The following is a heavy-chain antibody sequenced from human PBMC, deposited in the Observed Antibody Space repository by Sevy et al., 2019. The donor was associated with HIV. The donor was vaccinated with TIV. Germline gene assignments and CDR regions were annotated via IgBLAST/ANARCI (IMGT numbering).Heavy chain of an antibody. CDR1: GLSVSDNY. J-gene: IGHJ6*02. V-gene: IGHV3-66*01. CDR2: IYSDGRT. Sequence: GGSLRLSCAASGLSVSDNYMNWVRQAPGKGLELVSVIYSDGRTYYPDSVKGRFSISRDNSKNTLYLPMKGLRPEDTAVYYCARDRYYDASGYYYYYYGMDVWGQGTTVTVSS. D-gene: IGHD3-22*01. CDR3: ARDRYYDASGYYYYYYGMDV.